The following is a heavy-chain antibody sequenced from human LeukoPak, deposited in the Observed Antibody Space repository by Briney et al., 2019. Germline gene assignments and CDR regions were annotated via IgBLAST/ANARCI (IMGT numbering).Heavy chain of an antibody. CDR2: ISGSGDST. Sequence: GGSLRLSCATSGFTFSTYAMSWVRQAPGKGLEWVSVISGSGDSTHYADSVRGRFTISRDNSKNTVYLQMNSLRAEDTAVYYCARGHSSSWSLGWFDPWGQGTLVTVSS. J-gene: IGHJ5*02. CDR3: ARGHSSSWSLGWFDP. D-gene: IGHD6-13*01. CDR1: GFTFSTYA. V-gene: IGHV3-23*01.